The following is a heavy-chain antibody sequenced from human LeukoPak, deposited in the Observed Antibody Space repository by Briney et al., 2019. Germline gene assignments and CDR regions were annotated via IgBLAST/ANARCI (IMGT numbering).Heavy chain of an antibody. V-gene: IGHV4-59*12. CDR2: IYYSGST. CDR3: ARDDYGDERDAFDI. D-gene: IGHD4-17*01. J-gene: IGHJ3*02. CDR1: GGSISSYY. Sequence: SETLSLTCTVSGGSISSYYWSWIRQPPGKGLEWIGYIYYSGSTNYNPSLKSRVTMSLDTSKNQFSLKLSSVTAADTAVYYCARDDYGDERDAFDIWGQGTMVTASS.